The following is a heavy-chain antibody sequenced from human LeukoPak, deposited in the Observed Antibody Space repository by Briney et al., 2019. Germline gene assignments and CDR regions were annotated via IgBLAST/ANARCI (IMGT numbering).Heavy chain of an antibody. CDR2: IHYSGST. Sequence: PSETLSLTCTVSGGSISSYYWSWIRQPPGKGLEWIGYIHYSGSTNYNPSLKSRVTISVDTSKNQFSLKLSSVTAADTAVYYCARVPTAAGTSINAFDIWGQGTMVTVSS. CDR1: GGSISSYY. CDR3: ARVPTAAGTSINAFDI. V-gene: IGHV4-59*01. D-gene: IGHD6-13*01. J-gene: IGHJ3*02.